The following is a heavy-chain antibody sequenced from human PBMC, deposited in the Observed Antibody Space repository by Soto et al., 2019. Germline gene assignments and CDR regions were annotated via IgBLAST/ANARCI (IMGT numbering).Heavy chain of an antibody. CDR3: VRDLDGSGSYYPDY. D-gene: IGHD3-10*01. Sequence: ASVKVSCKASGYNFINYGITWVRQAPGQGLEWMGWIRVHKGNTNYAQKFQGRVTMTTDTSPSTAYMELRSLRPDDTAVYYCVRDLDGSGSYYPDYGGPGTLVTVSS. J-gene: IGHJ4*02. CDR1: GYNFINYG. V-gene: IGHV1-18*01. CDR2: IRVHKGNT.